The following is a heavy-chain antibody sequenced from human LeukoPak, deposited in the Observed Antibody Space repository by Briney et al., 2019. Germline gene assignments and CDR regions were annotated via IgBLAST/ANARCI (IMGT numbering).Heavy chain of an antibody. V-gene: IGHV1-18*01. J-gene: IGHJ4*02. Sequence: ASVKVSCKASGYTFTSYGISWVRQAPGQGLEWMGWISAYNGNTNYAQKFQGRVTMTRDTSISTAYMELSSLRSEDTAVYYCARAPRHSSSWYNIDYWGQGTLVTVSS. CDR3: ARAPRHSSSWYNIDY. CDR1: GYTFTSYG. D-gene: IGHD6-13*01. CDR2: ISAYNGNT.